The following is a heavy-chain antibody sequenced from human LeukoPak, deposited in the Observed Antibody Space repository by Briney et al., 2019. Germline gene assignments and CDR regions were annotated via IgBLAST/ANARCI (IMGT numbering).Heavy chain of an antibody. D-gene: IGHD3-10*02. CDR3: AELGITMIGGV. Sequence: PGGSLRLSCTASGFTFSSYSMNWVRQAPGKGLEWVSSISSSSSYIYYADSVKGRFTISRDNAKNSLYLQMNSLRAEDTAVYYCAELGITMIGGVWGKGTTVTISS. CDR1: GFTFSSYS. CDR2: ISSSSSYI. J-gene: IGHJ6*04. V-gene: IGHV3-21*01.